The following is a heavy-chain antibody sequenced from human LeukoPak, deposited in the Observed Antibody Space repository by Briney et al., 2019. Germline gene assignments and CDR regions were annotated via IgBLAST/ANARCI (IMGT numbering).Heavy chain of an antibody. CDR2: IITIFGRG. V-gene: IGHV1-69*01. CDR1: GGTFISYA. D-gene: IGHD6-19*01. J-gene: IGHJ3*02. Sequence: GSSVKVSCKATGGTFISYAISWVGQAPGEGGEWMGGIITIFGRGNNAQKFQERGTITADESTNKDYMELSRLRAGDAAACYCARLGDHSSGWYDGVSATKNVRAFDIWGQGTMVTVSS. CDR3: ARLGDHSSGWYDGVSATKNVRAFDI.